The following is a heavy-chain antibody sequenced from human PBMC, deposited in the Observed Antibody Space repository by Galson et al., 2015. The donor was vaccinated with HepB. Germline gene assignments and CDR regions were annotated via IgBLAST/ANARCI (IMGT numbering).Heavy chain of an antibody. J-gene: IGHJ6*02. CDR1: GFTVSSNY. V-gene: IGHV3-53*04. CDR3: ARDRLLEDYYYYGMDV. CDR2: IYSGGST. Sequence: SLRLSCAASGFTVSSNYMSWVRQAPGKGLEWVSVIYSGGSTYYADSVKGRFTISRHNSKNTLYLQMNSLRAEDTAVYYCARDRLLEDYYYYGMDVWGQGTTVTVSS. D-gene: IGHD2-21*01.